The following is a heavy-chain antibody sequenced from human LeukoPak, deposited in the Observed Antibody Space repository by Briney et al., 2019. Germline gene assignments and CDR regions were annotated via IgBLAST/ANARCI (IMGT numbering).Heavy chain of an antibody. CDR3: AKDSLWFVELLSYYFDY. CDR2: ISYDGSNK. J-gene: IGHJ4*02. CDR1: GFTFSSYG. Sequence: GRSLRLSCAASGFTFSSYGMHWVRQAPGKGLEWVAVISYDGSNKYYADSVKGRFTISRDNSKNTLYLQMNSLRADDTAVYYCAKDSLWFVELLSYYFDYWGQGTLVTVSS. V-gene: IGHV3-30*18. D-gene: IGHD3-10*01.